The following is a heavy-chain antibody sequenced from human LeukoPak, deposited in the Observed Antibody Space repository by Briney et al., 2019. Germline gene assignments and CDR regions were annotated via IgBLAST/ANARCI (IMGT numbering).Heavy chain of an antibody. V-gene: IGHV1-2*02. CDR2: INPNSGGT. D-gene: IGHD6-13*01. Sequence: ASVKVSCKASGYTFTGYYMHWVRQAPGQGLEWMGWINPNSGGTNYAQKFQGRVTMTRDTSISTAYMELSRLRSDDTAVYYCTSSVSAADNPFDYWGQGTLVTVSS. J-gene: IGHJ4*02. CDR3: TSSVSAADNPFDY. CDR1: GYTFTGYY.